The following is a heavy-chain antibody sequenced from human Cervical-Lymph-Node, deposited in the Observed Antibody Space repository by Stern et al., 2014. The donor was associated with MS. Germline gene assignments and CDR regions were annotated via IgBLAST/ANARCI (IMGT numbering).Heavy chain of an antibody. Sequence: QVQLVESGAEVKKPGASGKVSCKGAGFTFTNYYVHGVRKAPGQGLEWMGIINRSDDDTGYAQRFQGRLTVTRDTSSSTVYMELTSLRYDDTAVYYCALSAFDFWGQGTLVTVSS. CDR3: ALSAFDF. V-gene: IGHV1-46*01. D-gene: IGHD5/OR15-5a*01. J-gene: IGHJ4*02. CDR1: GFTFTNYY. CDR2: INRSDDDT.